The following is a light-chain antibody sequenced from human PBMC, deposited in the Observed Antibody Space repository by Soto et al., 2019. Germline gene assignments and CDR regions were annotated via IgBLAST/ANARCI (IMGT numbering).Light chain of an antibody. CDR1: QSISSW. V-gene: IGKV1-5*03. CDR3: QQYGEWT. J-gene: IGKJ1*01. Sequence: DIQMTQSPSTLSASVGDRVTITCRASQSISSWLAWYQQKPGKAPKLLIYKASSLESGVPSRFSGSGSGTEFTLTISSLQPDDFATYYCQQYGEWTFGQGTKVEIK. CDR2: KAS.